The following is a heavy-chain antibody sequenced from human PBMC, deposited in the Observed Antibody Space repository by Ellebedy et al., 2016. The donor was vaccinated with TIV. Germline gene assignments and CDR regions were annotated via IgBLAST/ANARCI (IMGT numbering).Heavy chain of an antibody. CDR2: INHSGST. J-gene: IGHJ3*02. CDR1: GGSFSGYY. V-gene: IGHV4-34*01. D-gene: IGHD4-17*01. Sequence: SETLSLTXAVYGGSFSGYYWSWIRQPPGKGLEWIGEINHSGSTNYNPSLKSRVTISVDTSKNQFSLKLSSVTAADTAVYYCARETTDDAFDIWGQGTMVTVSS. CDR3: ARETTDDAFDI.